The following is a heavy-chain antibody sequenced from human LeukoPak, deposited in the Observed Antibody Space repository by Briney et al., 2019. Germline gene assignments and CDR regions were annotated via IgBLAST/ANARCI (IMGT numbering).Heavy chain of an antibody. CDR3: ATFDYQFDY. CDR2: IKQDGSEK. Sequence: GGSLRLSCAASGFTFSSYWMSWVRQAPGKGLEWVANIKQDGSEKYYVDSVRGRFTISRDNAKNSLYLQMSSLRAEDTAVYYCATFDYQFDYWGQGTLVTVSS. D-gene: IGHD3-9*01. CDR1: GFTFSSYW. V-gene: IGHV3-7*01. J-gene: IGHJ4*02.